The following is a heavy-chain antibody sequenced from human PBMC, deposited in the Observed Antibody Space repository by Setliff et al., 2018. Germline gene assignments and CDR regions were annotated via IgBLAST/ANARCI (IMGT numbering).Heavy chain of an antibody. CDR1: GDSINDYY. J-gene: IGHJ6*03. CDR2: VFFTGDT. CDR3: ARAPGRQDYHYMEL. D-gene: IGHD2-15*01. V-gene: IGHV4-59*01. Sequence: SETLSLTCTVSGDSINDYYWSWIRQPPGKGLEWIGYVFFTGDTDYNPSLGSRVTISLDRSKTQFSLKLSSVTAADTAVYYCARAPGRQDYHYMELWGKGTTVTVSS.